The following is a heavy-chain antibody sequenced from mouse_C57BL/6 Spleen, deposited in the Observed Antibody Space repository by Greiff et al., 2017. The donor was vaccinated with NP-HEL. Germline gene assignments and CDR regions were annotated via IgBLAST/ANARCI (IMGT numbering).Heavy chain of an antibody. Sequence: VQLQQSGPELVKPGASVKISCKASGYAFSSSWMNWVKQRPGKGLEWIGRIYPGDGDTNYNGKFKGKATLTADKSSSTAYMQLSSLTSEDSAVYFGARDDYDGRDYWGQGTTLTVSS. D-gene: IGHD2-4*01. CDR1: GYAFSSSW. CDR2: IYPGDGDT. CDR3: ARDDYDGRDY. V-gene: IGHV1-82*01. J-gene: IGHJ2*01.